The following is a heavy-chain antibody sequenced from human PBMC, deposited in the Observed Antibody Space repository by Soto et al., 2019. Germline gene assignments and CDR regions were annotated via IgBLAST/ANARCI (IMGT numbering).Heavy chain of an antibody. CDR1: GYTFTAYY. CDR2: INPNSCDT. D-gene: IGHD5-18*01. J-gene: IGHJ4*02. V-gene: IGHV1-2*04. CDR3: ARGGYTYGYGLDY. Sequence: QVQLVQSGAEVKKLGASVKVSCKASGYTFTAYYIHLVRQAPGQGLEWVGWINPNSCDTNYAQRFQGWVTMTGDTSVSTAYMDLTRLRADDTAVYYCARGGYTYGYGLDYWGQGTLVTVSS.